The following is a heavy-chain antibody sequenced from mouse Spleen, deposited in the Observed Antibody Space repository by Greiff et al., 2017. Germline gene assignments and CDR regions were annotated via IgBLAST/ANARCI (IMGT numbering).Heavy chain of an antibody. J-gene: IGHJ2*01. V-gene: IGHV5-17*02. Sequence: DVKLVESGGGLVQPGGSRKLSCAASGFTFSSFGMHWVRQAPEKGLEWVAYISSGSSTIYYADTVKGRFTISRDNPKNTLFLQMTSLRSEDTAMYYCARGHGYFDYWGQGTTLTVSS. CDR1: GFTFSSFG. CDR3: ARGHGYFDY. D-gene: IGHD3-1*01. CDR2: ISSGSSTI.